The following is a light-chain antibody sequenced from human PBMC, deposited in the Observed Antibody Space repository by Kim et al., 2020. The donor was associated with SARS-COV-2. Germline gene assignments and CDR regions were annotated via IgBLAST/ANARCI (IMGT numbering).Light chain of an antibody. V-gene: IGKV3-15*01. Sequence: PGQRSTPSCRASQSVSSNLAWYQQTPGQAPRLLIYGASTRATGIPARFSGSGSGTEFTLTISSLQSEDFAVYYCQQYNNWPPGWTFGQGTKVDIK. CDR3: QQYNNWPPGWT. CDR2: GAS. J-gene: IGKJ1*01. CDR1: QSVSSN.